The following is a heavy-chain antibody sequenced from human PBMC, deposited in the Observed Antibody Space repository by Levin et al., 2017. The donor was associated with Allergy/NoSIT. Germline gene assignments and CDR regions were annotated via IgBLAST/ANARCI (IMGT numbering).Heavy chain of an antibody. Sequence: GGSLRLSCAASGFTFSSYGMHWVRQAPGKGLEWVAVISYDGSNKYYADSVKGRFTISRDNSKNTLYLQMNSLRAEDTAVYYCAKDSSRCSGGSCYSGDYWGQGTLVTVSS. CDR1: GFTFSSYG. D-gene: IGHD2-15*01. V-gene: IGHV3-30*18. CDR3: AKDSSRCSGGSCYSGDY. J-gene: IGHJ4*02. CDR2: ISYDGSNK.